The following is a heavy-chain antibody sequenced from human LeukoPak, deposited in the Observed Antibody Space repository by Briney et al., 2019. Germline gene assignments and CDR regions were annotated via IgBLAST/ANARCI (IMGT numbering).Heavy chain of an antibody. CDR3: ARGSEGSGSYLTNYYYYMDV. CDR2: INSNSGGT. D-gene: IGHD3-10*01. Sequence: APVKVSCKASGYIFTGYSIHWVRQAPGQGLEWMGCINSNSGGTNYAQKFQGRVTMTRDTSIRTAYMELSSLRSDDTALYYCARGSEGSGSYLTNYYYYMDVWGKGTTVTISS. V-gene: IGHV1-2*02. J-gene: IGHJ6*03. CDR1: GYIFTGYS.